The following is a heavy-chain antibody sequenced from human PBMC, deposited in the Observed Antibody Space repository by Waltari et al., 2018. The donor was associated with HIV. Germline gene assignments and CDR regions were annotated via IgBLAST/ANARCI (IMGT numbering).Heavy chain of an antibody. Sequence: LVESGGGLVQPGGSLRLSCAASGFTFSSYEMNWVRQAPGKGLEWISYISDSGDTIYYADSVRGRFTISRDNAKNSLYLQMDSLSAEDTAIYYCASGRPLESSGYYYFRAPLLPFDIWGQGTVVTVSS. CDR1: GFTFSSYE. J-gene: IGHJ3*02. CDR3: ASGRPLESSGYYYFRAPLLPFDI. V-gene: IGHV3-48*03. CDR2: ISDSGDTI. D-gene: IGHD3-22*01.